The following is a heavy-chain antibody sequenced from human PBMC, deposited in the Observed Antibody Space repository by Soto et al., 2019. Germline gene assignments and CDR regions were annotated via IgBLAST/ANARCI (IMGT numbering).Heavy chain of an antibody. CDR3: ARQNAPFIVDYYGMDV. D-gene: IGHD3-22*01. CDR1: GYSFTSHW. J-gene: IGHJ6*02. CDR2: INPGDSDT. Sequence: GESLKISCKASGYSFTSHWIGWVRQMSGQGLEWMGIINPGDSDTRYSPSFQGQVTISVDKSISTAYLQWSSLKASDTAMYYCARQNAPFIVDYYGMDVWGQGTTVTVS. V-gene: IGHV5-51*01.